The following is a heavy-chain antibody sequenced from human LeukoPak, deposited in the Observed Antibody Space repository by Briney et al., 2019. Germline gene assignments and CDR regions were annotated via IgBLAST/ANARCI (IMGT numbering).Heavy chain of an antibody. CDR1: GGSISSGSYY. Sequence: SQTLSLTCTVSGGSISSGSYYWSWIRQPAGKGLEWIGRIYTSGSTNYNPSLKSRVTISVDTSKNQFSLKLSSVTAADTAVYYCARDLGVNDYWGQGTLVTVS. J-gene: IGHJ4*02. D-gene: IGHD1-26*01. CDR2: IYTSGST. CDR3: ARDLGVNDY. V-gene: IGHV4-61*02.